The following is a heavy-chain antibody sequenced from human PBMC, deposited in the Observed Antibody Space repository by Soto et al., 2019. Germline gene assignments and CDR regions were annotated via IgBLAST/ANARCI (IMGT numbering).Heavy chain of an antibody. CDR1: GGSISSSSYY. CDR3: ARQVSRSRIFVVVTDYYYGMDV. J-gene: IGHJ6*02. D-gene: IGHD3-3*02. CDR2: IYYSGST. Sequence: SETLTLTCTVSGGSISSSSYYWGWIRQPPGQGLEWIGSIYYSGSTYYNPSLKSRVTISVDTSKNQFSLKLSSVTAADTAEYYCARQVSRSRIFVVVTDYYYGMDVWGQGTTVTVSS. V-gene: IGHV4-39*01.